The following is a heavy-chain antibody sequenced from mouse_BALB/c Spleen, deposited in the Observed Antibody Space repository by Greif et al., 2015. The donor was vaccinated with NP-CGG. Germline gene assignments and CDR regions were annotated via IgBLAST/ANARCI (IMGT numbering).Heavy chain of an antibody. CDR2: IDPANGNT. CDR3: ARLGQRDY. CDR1: GFNIKDTY. V-gene: IGHV14-3*02. Sequence: DVQLVESGAELVKPGAPVKLSCTASGFNIKDTYMHWVKQRPEQGLEWIGRIDPANGNTKYDPKFQGKATITADTSSNTAYLQLSSLTSEDTAVYYCARLGQRDYWGQGTTLTVSS. J-gene: IGHJ2*01. D-gene: IGHD4-1*01.